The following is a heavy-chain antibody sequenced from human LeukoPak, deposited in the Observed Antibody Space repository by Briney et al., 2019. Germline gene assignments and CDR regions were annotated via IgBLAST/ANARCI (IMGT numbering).Heavy chain of an antibody. CDR2: IYSGGST. CDR3: ARGRKNRSSSWLNYYYYMDV. V-gene: IGHV3-53*01. J-gene: IGHJ6*03. CDR1: GFTVSSNY. Sequence: PGGSLRLSCAASGFTVSSNYMSWVRQAPGKGLEWVSVIYSGGSTYYADSVKGRFTISRDNSKNTLYLQMNSLRAEDTAVYYCARGRKNRSSSWLNYYYYMDVWGKGTTVTVSS. D-gene: IGHD6-13*01.